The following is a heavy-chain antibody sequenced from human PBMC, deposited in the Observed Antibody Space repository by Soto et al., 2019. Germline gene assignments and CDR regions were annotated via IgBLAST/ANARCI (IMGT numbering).Heavy chain of an antibody. J-gene: IGHJ3*02. CDR3: ARGTMVRGVTHDAFDI. CDR1: GYTFTSYG. CDR2: ISAYNGNT. V-gene: IGHV1-18*01. D-gene: IGHD3-10*01. Sequence: ASVKVSCKASGYTFTSYGISWVRQAPGQGLEWMGWISAYNGNTNYARKLQGRVTMTTDTSTSTAYMELRSLRSDDTAVYYCARGTMVRGVTHDAFDIWGQGTMVNVS.